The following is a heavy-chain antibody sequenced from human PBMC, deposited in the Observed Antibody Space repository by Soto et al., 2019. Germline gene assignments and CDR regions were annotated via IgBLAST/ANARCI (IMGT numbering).Heavy chain of an antibody. Sequence: QIQLVQSGAEVRKPGSSVKVSCTFSGGTFSDYTINWVRQAPGHGLEWLGRFIPILDKTHYAQKFEGRVTLAANTSPATSTNAVSLALNSLTSDDTAIYYCATDHSMRYGDYIFDHWGQGALVTVSS. J-gene: IGHJ4*02. CDR3: ATDHSMRYGDYIFDH. CDR2: FIPILDKT. V-gene: IGHV1-69*08. CDR1: GGTFSDYT. D-gene: IGHD4-17*01.